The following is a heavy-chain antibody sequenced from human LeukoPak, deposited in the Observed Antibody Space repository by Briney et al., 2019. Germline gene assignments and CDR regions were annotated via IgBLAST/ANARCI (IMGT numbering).Heavy chain of an antibody. CDR1: GGSFSGYY. CDR2: INHSGST. J-gene: IGHJ4*02. V-gene: IGHV4-34*01. Sequence: SETLSLTCAVYGGSFSGYYWSWIRQPPGKGLEWIGEINHSGSTNYNPSLRSRVTISVDTSKNQFSLKLSSVTAADTAVYYCARGHSRRHYYDSSGYCHWGQGTLVTVSS. D-gene: IGHD3-22*01. CDR3: ARGHSRRHYYDSSGYCH.